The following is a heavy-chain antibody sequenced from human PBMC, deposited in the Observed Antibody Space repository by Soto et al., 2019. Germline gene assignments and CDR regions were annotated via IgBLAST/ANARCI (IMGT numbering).Heavy chain of an antibody. V-gene: IGHV4-4*07. CDR2: IFSSGST. CDR3: AREGSYSAYNFAHGIQLWSFDF. CDR1: GGSINTFY. J-gene: IGHJ4*02. Sequence: SENLSLTCTVSGGSINTFYWSWVRQPAGKGLEWIGRIFSSGSTSFNPSLESRVAMSVDTSKNHFSLNLSSVTAADMAVYYCAREGSYSAYNFAHGIQLWSFDFWGQGALVTVSS. D-gene: IGHD5-12*01.